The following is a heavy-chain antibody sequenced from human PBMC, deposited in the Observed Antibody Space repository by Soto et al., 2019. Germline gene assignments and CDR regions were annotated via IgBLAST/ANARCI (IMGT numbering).Heavy chain of an antibody. Sequence: PGGSLRLSCAASGFTFSRYTMHWVRQAPGKGLDWVAVISYDGSDKYYADSVKGRFSISRDNSKNTLYLQINSLRAEDTAVFYFARATDPYSRGWLFVYWGQGTPVTVSS. V-gene: IGHV3-30-3*01. J-gene: IGHJ4*02. CDR2: ISYDGSDK. CDR3: ARATDPYSRGWLFVY. CDR1: GFTFSRYT. D-gene: IGHD6-19*01.